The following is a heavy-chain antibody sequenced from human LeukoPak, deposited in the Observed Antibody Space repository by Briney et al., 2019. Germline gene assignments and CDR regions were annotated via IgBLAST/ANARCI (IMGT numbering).Heavy chain of an antibody. Sequence: SETLSLTCTVSGDSISTYYWSWIRQPAGKGPEWIGRIYISGRTNYNPSLESRVTLSLDTSKNHFSLKLRSVTAADTAVYYCAKGPYTNFFDSWGHGTLVTASS. D-gene: IGHD4-11*01. V-gene: IGHV4-4*07. J-gene: IGHJ4*01. CDR1: GDSISTYY. CDR3: AKGPYTNFFDS. CDR2: IYISGRT.